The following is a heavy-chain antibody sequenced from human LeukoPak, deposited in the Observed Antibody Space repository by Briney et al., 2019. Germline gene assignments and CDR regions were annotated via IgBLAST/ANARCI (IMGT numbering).Heavy chain of an antibody. CDR2: IYHSGST. V-gene: IGHV4-38-2*02. CDR3: AKIGDAGLGSHDY. CDR1: GYSISSGYY. D-gene: IGHD3-10*01. Sequence: SETLSLTCTVSGYSISSGYYWGWIRQPPGKGLEWIGSIYHSGSTYYNPSLKSRVTISLDTSKAQFSLKLRSVTAADTAVYYCAKIGDAGLGSHDYWGQGTLVTISS. J-gene: IGHJ4*02.